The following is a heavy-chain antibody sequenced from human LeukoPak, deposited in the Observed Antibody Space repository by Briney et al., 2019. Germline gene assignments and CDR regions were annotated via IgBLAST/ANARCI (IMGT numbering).Heavy chain of an antibody. Sequence: SETLSLTCAVYGGSFSGYYWSWIRQPPGKGLEWIGEINHSGSTNYNPSLKSRVTISVDTSKNQFSLKLSSVTAADTAVYYCARRRTYYGSGSYPPHFDYWGQGTLVTVSS. D-gene: IGHD3-10*01. CDR1: GGSFSGYY. CDR3: ARRRTYYGSGSYPPHFDY. V-gene: IGHV4-34*01. J-gene: IGHJ4*02. CDR2: INHSGST.